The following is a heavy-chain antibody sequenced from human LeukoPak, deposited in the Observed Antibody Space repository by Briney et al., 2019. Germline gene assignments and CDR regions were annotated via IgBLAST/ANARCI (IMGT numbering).Heavy chain of an antibody. CDR2: IRDKTNGYTT. CDR1: GFRFSDYP. CDR3: ARRGPDRALDY. D-gene: IGHD1-26*01. Sequence: GGSLRLSCGGSGFRFSDYPMDWVRQAPGKGPEGVARIRDKTNGYTTEYAASVRNRFIISRDDSKNSLYFQLNSLKSEDTAVYYCARRGPDRALDYWGQGTMVTVSS. J-gene: IGHJ4*02. V-gene: IGHV3-72*01.